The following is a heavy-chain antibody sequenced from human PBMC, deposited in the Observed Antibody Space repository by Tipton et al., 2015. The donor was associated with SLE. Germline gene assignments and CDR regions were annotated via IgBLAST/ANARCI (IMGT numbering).Heavy chain of an antibody. CDR2: IYYGGGT. V-gene: IGHV4-30-4*08. J-gene: IGHJ2*01. CDR3: ARDGVRKGWWFFDL. Sequence: TLSLTCTVSGDSISNGDDYWSWIRQPPGKGLEWIGNIYYGGGTYYNPSLESRVTISLDTSKNQFSLNLTSVTAADTALYYCARDGVRKGWWFFDLWGRGTLVTVSS. CDR1: GDSISNGDDY. D-gene: IGHD3-16*01.